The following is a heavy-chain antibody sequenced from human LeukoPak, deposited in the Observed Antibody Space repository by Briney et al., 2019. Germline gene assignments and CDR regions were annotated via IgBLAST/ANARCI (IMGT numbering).Heavy chain of an antibody. J-gene: IGHJ5*02. V-gene: IGHV1-8*01. CDR2: MNPNSGNT. D-gene: IGHD6-19*01. CDR1: GYTFTSYD. Sequence: PLASVKVSCKASGYTFTSYDINWVRQATGQGLEWMGWMNPNSGNTGYAQKIQGRVTMTRNTSISTAYMELSSLRSEDTAVYYCASRTGYSSGWYEPWGQGTLVTVSS. CDR3: ASRTGYSSGWYEP.